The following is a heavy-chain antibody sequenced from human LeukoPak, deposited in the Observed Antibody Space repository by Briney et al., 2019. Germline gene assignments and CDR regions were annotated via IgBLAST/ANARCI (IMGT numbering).Heavy chain of an antibody. CDR2: INHSGST. D-gene: IGHD6-25*01. Sequence: SETLSLTCALYGGSFSGYYWSWIRQPPGKGLEWIGEINHSGSTNYNPSLKSRVTISVDTSKNQFSLKLSSVTAADTAVYYCARSNGKTIAAVSSGFDPWGQGTLVTVSS. CDR1: GGSFSGYY. V-gene: IGHV4-34*01. CDR3: ARSNGKTIAAVSSGFDP. J-gene: IGHJ5*02.